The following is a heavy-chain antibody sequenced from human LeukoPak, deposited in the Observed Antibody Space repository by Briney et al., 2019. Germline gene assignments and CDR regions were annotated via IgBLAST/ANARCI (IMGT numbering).Heavy chain of an antibody. J-gene: IGHJ4*02. CDR3: ARDKGDILTGYYTDY. V-gene: IGHV1-18*01. Sequence: ASVTVSCTASGYTFTSYGISWVRQAPGQGLEWMGWISAYNGNTNYAQKLQGRVTMTTDTSTSTAYMELRSLRSDDTAVYYCARDKGDILTGYYTDYWGQGTLVTVSS. CDR2: ISAYNGNT. CDR1: GYTFTSYG. D-gene: IGHD3-9*01.